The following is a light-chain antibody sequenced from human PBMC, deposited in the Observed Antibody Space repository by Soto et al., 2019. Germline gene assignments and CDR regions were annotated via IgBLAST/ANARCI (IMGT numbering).Light chain of an antibody. CDR2: DVT. V-gene: IGLV2-11*01. J-gene: IGLJ1*01. Sequence: QSALTQPRSVSGSPGQSVTISFTGTSSDVGGYNYVSWYQQHPGKAPELMIYDVTKRPSGVPDRFSGSKSGNTASLTISGLQAEDEADYYCCSYVGTDTYSFGTGTKVTVL. CDR1: SSDVGGYNY. CDR3: CSYVGTDTYS.